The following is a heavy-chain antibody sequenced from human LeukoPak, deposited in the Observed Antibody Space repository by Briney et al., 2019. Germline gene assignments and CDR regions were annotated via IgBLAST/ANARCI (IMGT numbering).Heavy chain of an antibody. Sequence: GGSLRLSCTASGFTFGDYVMSWARQAPGKGLEWVSYISSSSSTIYYADSVKGRFTISRDNAKNSLYLQMNSLRAEDTAVYYCARSSRELGGYAPWELMPPFDYWGQGTLVTVSS. CDR2: ISSSSSTI. J-gene: IGHJ4*02. V-gene: IGHV3-48*01. CDR1: GFTFGDYV. CDR3: ARSSRELGGYAPWELMPPFDY. D-gene: IGHD1-7*01.